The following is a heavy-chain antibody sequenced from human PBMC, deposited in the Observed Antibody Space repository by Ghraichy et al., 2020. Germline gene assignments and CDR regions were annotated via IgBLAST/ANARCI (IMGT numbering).Heavy chain of an antibody. J-gene: IGHJ5*02. V-gene: IGHV4-38-2*02. D-gene: IGHD1-26*01. CDR1: GYFISIGYY. Sequence: SETLSLTCSVSGYFISIGYYWAWIRQPPGQGLEWIATIHSNGQTYYNPSLKSRVTISVDTSKNHFSLELSSVTAADTAVYYCARDPLGVQDDNRFDPWGQGMLVTVSS. CDR3: ARDPLGVQDDNRFDP. CDR2: IHSNGQT.